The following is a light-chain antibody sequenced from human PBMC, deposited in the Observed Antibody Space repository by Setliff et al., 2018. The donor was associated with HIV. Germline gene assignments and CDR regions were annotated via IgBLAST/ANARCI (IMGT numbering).Light chain of an antibody. CDR3: YSYATRSYV. J-gene: IGLJ1*01. CDR2: DVY. CDR1: SSDVGAYNH. V-gene: IGLV2-11*01. Sequence: QSVLTQLRSVSGSLGQSVAISCSGSSSDVGAYNHVSWYQQYPGKAPTLIIHDVYQRPSGVPDRFSGSKSGNTASLTISGLRAEDEADYSCYSYATRSYVFGSGTKVTVL.